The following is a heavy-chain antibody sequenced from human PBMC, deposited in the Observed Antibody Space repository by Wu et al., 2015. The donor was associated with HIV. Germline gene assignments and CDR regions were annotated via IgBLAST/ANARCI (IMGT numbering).Heavy chain of an antibody. CDR1: GYTFTSYY. V-gene: IGHV1-46*01. D-gene: IGHD3-10*01. Sequence: QVQLVQSGAEVKKPGASVKVSCKASGYTFTSYYMHWVRQAPGQGLEWMGIINPSGGSTSYAQKFQGRVTMTRDTSTSTVYMELSSLRSEDTAVYYCARDRNMVRGADAFDIWGQGTMVTVSS. J-gene: IGHJ3*02. CDR3: ARDRNMVRGADAFDI. CDR2: INPSGGST.